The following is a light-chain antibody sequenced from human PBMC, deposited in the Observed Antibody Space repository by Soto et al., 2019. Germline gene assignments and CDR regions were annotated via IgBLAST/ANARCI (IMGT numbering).Light chain of an antibody. CDR3: QQLSNWPLYT. CDR1: KSVSSY. Sequence: EIVLTQSPATLSLSPGERATLSCMASKSVSSYLAWYQQKHGQAPRLLISDASNRATGIPARFSGSESGTDVTLTISSLEPEDFALYYGQQLSNWPLYTVGQGTKLEIK. CDR2: DAS. J-gene: IGKJ2*01. V-gene: IGKV3-11*01.